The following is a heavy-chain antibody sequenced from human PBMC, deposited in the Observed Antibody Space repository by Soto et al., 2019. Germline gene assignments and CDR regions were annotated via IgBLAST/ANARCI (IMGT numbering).Heavy chain of an antibody. CDR3: ARDRRDGYNTFDY. CDR1: GYTFTSYA. V-gene: IGHV1-3*01. Sequence: GASVKVSCKASGYTFTSYAMHWVRQAPGQRLEWMGWINAGNGNTKYSQKFQGRVTMTRDTSTSTVYMELSSLRSEDTAVYYCARDRRDGYNTFDYWGQGTLVTVSS. D-gene: IGHD5-12*01. CDR2: INAGNGNT. J-gene: IGHJ4*02.